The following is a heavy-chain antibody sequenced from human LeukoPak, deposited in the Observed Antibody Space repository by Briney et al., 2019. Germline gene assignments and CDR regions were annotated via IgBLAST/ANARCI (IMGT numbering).Heavy chain of an antibody. D-gene: IGHD5-18*01. CDR2: ISSNGGST. V-gene: IGHV3-64D*09. Sequence: QPGRSLRLSCAASGFTFSSYAMHWVRQAPGKGLEYVSAISSNGGSTYYADSVKGRFTISRDNSKNTLYLQMSSLRAEDTAVYYCVKDSAMAFDYWGQGTLVTVSS. J-gene: IGHJ4*02. CDR1: GFTFSSYA. CDR3: VKDSAMAFDY.